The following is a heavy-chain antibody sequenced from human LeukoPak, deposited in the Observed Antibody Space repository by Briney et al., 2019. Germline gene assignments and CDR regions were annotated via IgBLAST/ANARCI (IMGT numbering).Heavy chain of an antibody. J-gene: IGHJ4*02. CDR2: ITDDGTST. Sequence: GGSLRLSCAASGFSFSNYAMSWVRQPQGTGLEWVSAITDDGTSTYYADSMKGRFTISRENSKNTLYLQMNSLRAEDTAVYYCAKGESIFEYWGQGTLVTVSS. CDR1: GFSFSNYA. V-gene: IGHV3-23*01. D-gene: IGHD3-10*01. CDR3: AKGESIFEY.